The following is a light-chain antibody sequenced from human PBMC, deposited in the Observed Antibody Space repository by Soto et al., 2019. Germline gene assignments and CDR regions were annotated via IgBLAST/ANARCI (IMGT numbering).Light chain of an antibody. CDR2: GAT. CDR3: QQYGSSGT. J-gene: IGKJ1*01. V-gene: IGKV3-20*01. Sequence: EIVMTQSPGTLSVSPGERATLSCRASQSVSSSYLAWYQQKPGQAPRLLIHGATTRATGIPDRFSGSGSGTDFTLTISRLEPEDFAVYYCQQYGSSGTFGQGTKVDIK. CDR1: QSVSSSY.